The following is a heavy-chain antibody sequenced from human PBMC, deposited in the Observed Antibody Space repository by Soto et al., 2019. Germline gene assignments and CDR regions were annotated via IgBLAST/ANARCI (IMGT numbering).Heavy chain of an antibody. V-gene: IGHV3-7*01. Sequence: PGGSLRLSCAVSGFNVMSYWMSWVRQAPGKGLEWVASVKEDGSELYYLHSVRGRISISRDSAGNALHLTMNYLSAEDTGVYFCARDIGFDYVNWGQGIPVTVSS. CDR2: VKEDGSEL. D-gene: IGHD3-16*01. CDR1: GFNVMSYW. J-gene: IGHJ4*02. CDR3: ARDIGFDYVN.